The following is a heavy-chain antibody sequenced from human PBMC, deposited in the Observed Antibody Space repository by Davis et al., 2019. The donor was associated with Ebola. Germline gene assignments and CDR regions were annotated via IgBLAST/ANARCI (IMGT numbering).Heavy chain of an antibody. J-gene: IGHJ4*02. CDR2: LSSGGSDI. CDR3: ARVPRAVVPA. Sequence: GGSLRLSCAASGFTFSDNSMSWIRPAPGTGLAWVSYLSSGGSDIYYADSVKGRFTISRDNSKNTLYLQMNSLRAEDTAVYYCARVPRAVVPAWGQGTLVTVSS. CDR1: GFTFSDNS. V-gene: IGHV3-11*04. D-gene: IGHD2-2*01.